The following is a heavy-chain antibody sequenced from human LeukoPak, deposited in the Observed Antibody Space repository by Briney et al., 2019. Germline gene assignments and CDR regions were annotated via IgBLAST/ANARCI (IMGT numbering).Heavy chain of an antibody. CDR2: IWYDGSNK. V-gene: IGHV3-33*01. Sequence: GRSLRLSCAASGFTFSSYGMHWVRQAPGKGLEWVAVIWYDGSNKYYADSVKGRFTISRDNSKNTLYLQMNSLRAEDTAVYYCARDKNPLNVLVYDYYMDVWGKGTTVTVSS. CDR3: ARDKNPLNVLVYDYYMDV. D-gene: IGHD3-3*01. CDR1: GFTFSSYG. J-gene: IGHJ6*03.